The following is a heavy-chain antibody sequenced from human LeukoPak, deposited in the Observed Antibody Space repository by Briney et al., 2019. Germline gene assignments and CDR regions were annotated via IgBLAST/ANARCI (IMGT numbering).Heavy chain of an antibody. CDR1: GFTFSDYY. CDR3: ARDPALLPHCSGGSCYDYYYYMDV. J-gene: IGHJ6*03. Sequence: GGSRRLSCAASGFTFSDYYMSWIRQAPGKGLEWVSYISSSCSTIYYADSVKGRFTISRDNAKNSLYLQMNSLRAEDTAVYYCARDPALLPHCSGGSCYDYYYYMDVWGKGTTVTVSS. V-gene: IGHV3-11*04. D-gene: IGHD2-15*01. CDR2: ISSSCSTI.